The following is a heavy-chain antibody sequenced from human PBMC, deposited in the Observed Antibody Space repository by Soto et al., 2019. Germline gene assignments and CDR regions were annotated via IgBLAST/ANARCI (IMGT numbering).Heavy chain of an antibody. J-gene: IGHJ4*02. D-gene: IGHD3-3*01. CDR2: ISSSSSYI. Sequence: GGSLRLSCAASGFTFSSYSMNWVRQAPGKGLEWVSSISSSSSYIYYADSVKGRFTISRDNAKNSLYLQMNSLRAEDTAVYYCARDSAVFGDPLIDYWGQGTLVTVSS. V-gene: IGHV3-21*01. CDR3: ARDSAVFGDPLIDY. CDR1: GFTFSSYS.